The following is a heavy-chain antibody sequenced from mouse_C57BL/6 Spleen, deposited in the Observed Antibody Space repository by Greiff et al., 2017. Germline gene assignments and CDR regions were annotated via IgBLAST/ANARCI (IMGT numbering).Heavy chain of an antibody. D-gene: IGHD2-1*01. CDR2: ISSGGDYI. CDR1: GFTFSSYA. CDR3: TRDGVYSRFAY. J-gene: IGHJ3*01. V-gene: IGHV5-9-1*02. Sequence: EVQRVESGEGLVKPGGSLKLSCAASGFTFSSYAMSWVRQTPEKRLEWVAYISSGGDYIYYADTVKGRFTISRDNARNTLYLQMSSLKSEDTAMYYCTRDGVYSRFAYWGQGTLVTVSA.